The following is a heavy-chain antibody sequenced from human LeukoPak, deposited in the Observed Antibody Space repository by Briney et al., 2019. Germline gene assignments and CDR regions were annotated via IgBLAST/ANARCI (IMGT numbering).Heavy chain of an antibody. D-gene: IGHD6-19*01. CDR2: INHSGST. CDR3: ARGRSSGWTNYFDY. Sequence: PSETLSLACAVYGGSFSGYYWSWIRQPPGKGLEWIGEINHSGSTNYNPSLKSRVTISVDTSKNQFSLKLSSVTAADTAVYYRARGRSSGWTNYFDYRGQGTLVTVSS. V-gene: IGHV4-34*01. J-gene: IGHJ4*02. CDR1: GGSFSGYY.